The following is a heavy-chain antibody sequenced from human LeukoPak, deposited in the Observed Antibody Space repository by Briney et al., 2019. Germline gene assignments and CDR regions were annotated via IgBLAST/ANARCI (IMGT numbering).Heavy chain of an antibody. V-gene: IGHV3-7*01. CDR2: INEDGSIQ. CDR1: GFTFSSYW. CDR3: ARDVWTGVAVSDY. J-gene: IGHJ4*02. D-gene: IGHD6-19*01. Sequence: GGSLRLSCVASGFTFSSYWMTWVRQAPGKGVEGLANINEDGSIQYYLDAVRGRFTISRDNAKTSVYLQLNSLRADDTAVYYCARDVWTGVAVSDYWGQGTLVTVSS.